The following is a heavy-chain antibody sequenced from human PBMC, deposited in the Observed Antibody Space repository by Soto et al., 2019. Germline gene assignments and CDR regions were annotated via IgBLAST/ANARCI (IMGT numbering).Heavy chain of an antibody. Sequence: SETLSLTCTVSGGSISSGGYYWSWIRQHPGKGLEWIGYIYYSGSTYYNPSLKSRVTISVDTSKNQFSLKLSSVTAADTAVYYCARGPLYCSSTSCYAFYFDYWGQGTLVTVSS. CDR1: GGSISSGGYY. CDR3: ARGPLYCSSTSCYAFYFDY. D-gene: IGHD2-2*01. V-gene: IGHV4-31*03. J-gene: IGHJ4*02. CDR2: IYYSGST.